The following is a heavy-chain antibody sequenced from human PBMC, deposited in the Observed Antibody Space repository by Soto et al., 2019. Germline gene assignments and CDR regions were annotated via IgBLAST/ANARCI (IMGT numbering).Heavy chain of an antibody. D-gene: IGHD3-16*01. J-gene: IGHJ6*03. CDR3: ARTYYDYIWGTYYYMDV. CDR1: GGSISSYY. Sequence: SETLSLTCTVSGGSISSYYWSWIRQPPGKGLEWIGYIYYSGSTNYNPSLKSRVTISVDTSKNQLSLKLSSVTAADTAVYYCARTYYDYIWGTYYYMDVWGKGTTVTVSS. CDR2: IYYSGST. V-gene: IGHV4-59*01.